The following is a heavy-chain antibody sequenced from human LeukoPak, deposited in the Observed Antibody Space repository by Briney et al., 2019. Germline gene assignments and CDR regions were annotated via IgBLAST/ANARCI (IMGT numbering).Heavy chain of an antibody. J-gene: IGHJ4*02. V-gene: IGHV4-34*01. CDR3: ARSADYYDSSGYSLTYYFDY. CDR1: GGSFSGYY. D-gene: IGHD3-22*01. Sequence: PSETLSLTCAVYGGSFSGYYWSWIRQPPGKGLEWIGEINHSGSTNYNPSLKSRVTISVDTSKNQFSLKLSSVTAADTAVYYCARSADYYDSSGYSLTYYFDYWGQGTLVTVSS. CDR2: INHSGST.